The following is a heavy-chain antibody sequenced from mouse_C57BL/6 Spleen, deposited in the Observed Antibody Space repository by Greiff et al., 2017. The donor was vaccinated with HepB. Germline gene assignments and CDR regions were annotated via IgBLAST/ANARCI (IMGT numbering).Heavy chain of an antibody. CDR2: INPSTGGT. Sequence: VQLQQSGPELVKPGASVKISCKASGYSFTGYYMNWVKQSPEKGLEWIGEINPSTGGTTYNQKFKAKATLTVDKSSSTAYMQLKSLTSEDSAVYYCARSPWFAYWGQGTLVTVSA. V-gene: IGHV1-42*01. J-gene: IGHJ3*01. CDR3: ARSPWFAY. CDR1: GYSFTGYY.